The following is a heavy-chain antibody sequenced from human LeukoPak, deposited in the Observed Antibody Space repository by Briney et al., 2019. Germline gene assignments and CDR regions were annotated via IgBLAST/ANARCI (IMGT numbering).Heavy chain of an antibody. CDR1: GFTFSSYA. CDR3: AKDFGYSYGPWVYYYYGMDV. J-gene: IGHJ6*02. Sequence: PGGSLRLSCAASGFTFSSYAMSWVRQAPGKGLEWVAVISYDGSNKYYADSVKGRFTISRDNSKNTLYLQMNSLRAEDTAVYYCAKDFGYSYGPWVYYYYGMDVWGQGTTVTVSS. CDR2: ISYDGSNK. V-gene: IGHV3-30*18. D-gene: IGHD5-18*01.